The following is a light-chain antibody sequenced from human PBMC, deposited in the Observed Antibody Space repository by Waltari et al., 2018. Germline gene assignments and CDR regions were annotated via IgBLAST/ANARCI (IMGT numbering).Light chain of an antibody. J-gene: IGLJ1*01. CDR1: SSDVGGYNY. V-gene: IGLV2-14*03. CDR3: SSYTSSXTLDV. CDR2: DVS. Sequence: QSALTQPASVSGSPGQSITISCTGTSSDVGGYNYVSWYQQHPAKAPKIMIYDVSHRPSGVSNRFSGSKSGNTASLTISGLQAEDEADYYCSSYTSSXTLDVFGTGTKVTVL.